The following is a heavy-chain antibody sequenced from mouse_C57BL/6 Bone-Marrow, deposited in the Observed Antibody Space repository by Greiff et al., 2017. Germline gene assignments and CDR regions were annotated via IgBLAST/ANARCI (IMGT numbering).Heavy chain of an antibody. CDR1: GYTFTSYW. CDR2: LDPSDSYT. CDR3: ARGGGLRPDY. J-gene: IGHJ2*01. D-gene: IGHD2-4*01. Sequence: QVQLQQPGAELVMPGASVKLSCKASGYTFTSYWMHWVKQRPGQGLEWIGELDPSDSYTNYNQKFKGKSTLTVDKSSSTAYMQLSSLTSEDSAVYYGARGGGLRPDYWGQGTTLTVSS. V-gene: IGHV1-69*01.